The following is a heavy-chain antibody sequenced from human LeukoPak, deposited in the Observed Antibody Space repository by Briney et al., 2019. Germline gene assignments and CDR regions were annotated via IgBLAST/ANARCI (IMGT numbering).Heavy chain of an antibody. CDR3: ARVTVALGIDY. J-gene: IGHJ4*02. D-gene: IGHD6-19*01. Sequence: GGSLRLSCAASGFTFSSYSMNWVRQAPGKGLEWVSSISSSSSYIYYADSVKGRFTISRDNAKNSLYLQMNSLRAEDTAVYYCARVTVALGIDYWGQGTLVTVSS. V-gene: IGHV3-21*01. CDR2: ISSSSSYI. CDR1: GFTFSSYS.